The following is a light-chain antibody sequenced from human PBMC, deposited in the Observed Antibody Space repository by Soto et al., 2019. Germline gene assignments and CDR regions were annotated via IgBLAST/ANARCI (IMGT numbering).Light chain of an antibody. J-gene: IGKJ5*01. CDR1: QAISNY. CDR3: QQCHATPLT. V-gene: IGKV1-39*01. Sequence: DIQINQFPSFPVAPLGDRVAIPCRASQAISNYLNWYQQKPGKAPNLLIFGAKTLQSGVPSRFSGSGYGTDFTLTITTLQPEDVGIYYCQQCHATPLTFGQGTRLEIK. CDR2: GAK.